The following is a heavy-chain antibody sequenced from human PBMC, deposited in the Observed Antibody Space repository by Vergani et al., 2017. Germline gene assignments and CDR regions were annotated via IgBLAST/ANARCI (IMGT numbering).Heavy chain of an antibody. CDR2: ISGSGGST. D-gene: IGHD3-22*01. V-gene: IGHV3-23*01. CDR3: AKIPYYYDSSGYYFDY. J-gene: IGHJ4*02. CDR1: GFTFSSYA. Sequence: EVQLLESGGGLVQPGGSLRLSCAASGFTFSSYAMSWVRQAPGKGLEWVSAISGSGGSTYYADSVKGRFTISRDNSKNTLYLQMKSLRAEDTAVYYCAKIPYYYDSSGYYFDYWGQGTLVTVSS.